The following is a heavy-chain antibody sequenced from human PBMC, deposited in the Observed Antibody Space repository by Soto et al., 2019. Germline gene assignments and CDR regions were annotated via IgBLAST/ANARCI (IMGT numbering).Heavy chain of an antibody. CDR2: ISSSSSYI. J-gene: IGHJ4*02. V-gene: IGHV3-21*01. D-gene: IGHD3-9*01. Sequence: PGGSLRLSCAASGFTFSSYSMSWVRQAPGKGLEWVSSISSSSSYIYYADSVKGRFTISRDNAKNSLYLQMNSLRAEDTAVYYCESAYYDILTGYSSDYWGQGTLVTVSS. CDR3: ESAYYDILTGYSSDY. CDR1: GFTFSSYS.